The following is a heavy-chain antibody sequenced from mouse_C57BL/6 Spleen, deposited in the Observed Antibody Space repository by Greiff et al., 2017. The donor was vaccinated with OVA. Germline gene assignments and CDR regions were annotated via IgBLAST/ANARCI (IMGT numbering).Heavy chain of an antibody. CDR2: IHPNSGST. CDR3: ARGTTVVADWYFDV. D-gene: IGHD1-1*01. CDR1: GYTFTSYW. J-gene: IGHJ1*03. Sequence: QVQLQQPGAELVKPGASVKLSCKASGYTFTSYWMHWVKQRPGQGPEWIGMIHPNSGSTNYNEKFKSKATLTVDKSSSTAYMQLSSLTSEDSAVYYCARGTTVVADWYFDVWGTETTVTVSS. V-gene: IGHV1-64*01.